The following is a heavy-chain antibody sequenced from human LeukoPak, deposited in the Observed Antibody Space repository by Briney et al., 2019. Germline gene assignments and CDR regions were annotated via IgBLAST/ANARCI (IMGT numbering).Heavy chain of an antibody. V-gene: IGHV1-2*02. Sequence: ASVKVSCKASGYTFTGYYMHWVRQAPGQGLEWMGWINPNSGGTNYAQKFQGRVTMTRDTSISTAYMELSRLRSDDTAVYYCSREAYCDSTSCHQDLWGQGTLVSVSS. CDR2: INPNSGGT. J-gene: IGHJ5*02. CDR3: SREAYCDSTSCHQDL. CDR1: GYTFTGYY. D-gene: IGHD2-2*01.